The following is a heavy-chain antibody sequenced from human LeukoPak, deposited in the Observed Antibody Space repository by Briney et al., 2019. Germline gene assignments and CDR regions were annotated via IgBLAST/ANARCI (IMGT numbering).Heavy chain of an antibody. D-gene: IGHD3-22*01. CDR3: ARGGYYGSSGYYSLFDY. J-gene: IGHJ4*02. V-gene: IGHV1-46*03. Sequence: ASVKVSCKASGYTFTSYYMHWVRQAPGQGLEWMGIINPSGGSTSYAQKFQGRVTMTRDTSTSTVYMELSSLRSEDTAVYYCARGGYYGSSGYYSLFDYWGQGTLVTVSS. CDR2: INPSGGST. CDR1: GYTFTSYY.